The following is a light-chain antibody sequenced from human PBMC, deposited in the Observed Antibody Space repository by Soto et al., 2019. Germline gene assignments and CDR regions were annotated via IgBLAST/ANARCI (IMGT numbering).Light chain of an antibody. CDR1: SSNIGSNT. V-gene: IGLV1-44*01. J-gene: IGLJ2*01. Sequence: QAVVTQPPSASGTPGQRVTIFCSGSSSNIGSNTVNWYQQVPGTAPKLLIHSNNQRPSGVPDRFSGSTSGTSASLAISGLQSEDEADYYCAAWDDSLNAVVFGGGTKVTVL. CDR3: AAWDDSLNAVV. CDR2: SNN.